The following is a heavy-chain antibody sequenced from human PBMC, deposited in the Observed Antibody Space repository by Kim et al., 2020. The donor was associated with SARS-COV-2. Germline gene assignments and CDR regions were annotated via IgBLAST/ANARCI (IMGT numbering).Heavy chain of an antibody. D-gene: IGHD3-22*01. V-gene: IGHV3-74*01. J-gene: IGHJ4*02. CDR3: VRDSSATY. CDR1: GFTFSRHW. CDR2: INTDDTII. Sequence: GGSLRLSCAASGFTFSRHWMHWVRQAPGKGLMWISRINTDDTIIDYADSVKGRFTISRDNAKSTLSLQMNSLRDEDTAVYYCVRDSSATYLGQGTLVTVS.